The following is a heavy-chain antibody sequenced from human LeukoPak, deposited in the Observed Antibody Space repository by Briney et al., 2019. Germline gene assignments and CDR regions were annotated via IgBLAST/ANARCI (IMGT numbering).Heavy chain of an antibody. Sequence: GGSLRLSCAASGFTFSSYGMHWVRQAPGKGLEWVAVISYDGSNKYYADSVKGRFTISRDNSKNTLYLQMNSLRAEDTAVYYCARLSGSDSRTFDYWGQGTLVTVSS. J-gene: IGHJ4*02. CDR3: ARLSGSDSRTFDY. D-gene: IGHD6-25*01. V-gene: IGHV3-30*03. CDR1: GFTFSSYG. CDR2: ISYDGSNK.